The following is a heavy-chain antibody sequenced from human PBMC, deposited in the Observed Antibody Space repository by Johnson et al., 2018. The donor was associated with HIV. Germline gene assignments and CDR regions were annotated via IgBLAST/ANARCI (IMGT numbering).Heavy chain of an antibody. D-gene: IGHD1-1*01. Sequence: VQLVESGGGVVQPGRSLRLSCAASRFTFSSYAMHWVRQAPGKGLEWVANIKQDGSEKYYVDSVKGRFTISRDNAKNSLYLQMNSLRAEDTAVYYCARVNEDLLYAFDIWGQGTMVTVSS. CDR3: ARVNEDLLYAFDI. CDR2: IKQDGSEK. V-gene: IGHV3-7*03. J-gene: IGHJ3*02. CDR1: RFTFSSYA.